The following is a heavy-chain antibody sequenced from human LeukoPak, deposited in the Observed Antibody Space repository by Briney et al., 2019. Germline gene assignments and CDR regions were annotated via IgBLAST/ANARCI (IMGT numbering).Heavy chain of an antibody. D-gene: IGHD2-2*01. CDR3: AKRYCSSTSCLYIDY. Sequence: PGGSLRLSCAASGFTFSSYAMSWVRQAPGKGLEWVSAISGSGGSTYYADSAKGRFTISRDNSKNTLYLQMNSLRAEDTAVYYCAKRYCSSTSCLYIDYWGQGTLVTVSS. CDR1: GFTFSSYA. V-gene: IGHV3-23*01. CDR2: ISGSGGST. J-gene: IGHJ4*02.